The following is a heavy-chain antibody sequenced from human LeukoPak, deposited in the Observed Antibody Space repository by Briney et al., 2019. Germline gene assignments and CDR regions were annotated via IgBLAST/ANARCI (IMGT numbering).Heavy chain of an antibody. Sequence: ASVKVSFKASGGTFISYAISWVRQAPGQGLEWMGGIIPIFGTANYAQKFQGRVTITADKSTSTAYMELSSLRSEDTAVYYCASKRPGDDILTGYGYWGQGTLVTVSS. V-gene: IGHV1-69*06. CDR3: ASKRPGDDILTGYGY. J-gene: IGHJ4*02. D-gene: IGHD3-9*01. CDR2: IIPIFGTA. CDR1: GGTFISYA.